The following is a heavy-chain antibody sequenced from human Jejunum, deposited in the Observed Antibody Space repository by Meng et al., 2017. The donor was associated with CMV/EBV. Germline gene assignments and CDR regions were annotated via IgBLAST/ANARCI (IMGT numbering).Heavy chain of an antibody. D-gene: IGHD4-11*01. J-gene: IGHJ4*02. CDR2: ISGSGRTT. V-gene: IGHV3-23*01. CDR1: VFTFSSYA. CDR3: AKEDYSNDLDY. Sequence: CAASVFTFSSYALIWVRQAPGKGLEWVSTISGSGRTTYDADSVKGRFTISRDNSKNTVYLQMNSLRAEDTAVYYCAKEDYSNDLDYWGQGTLVTVSS.